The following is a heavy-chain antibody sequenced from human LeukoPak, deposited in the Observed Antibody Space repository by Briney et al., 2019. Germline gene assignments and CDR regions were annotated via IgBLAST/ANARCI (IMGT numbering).Heavy chain of an antibody. Sequence: GGSLRLSCAASGFTFSSYAMHWVRQAPGKGLEWVAVISYDGSNKYYADSVKGRFTISRDNSKNTLYLQMNSLRAEDTAVYYCARAPENSSSWYSDYWGQGTLVTVSS. CDR1: GFTFSSYA. CDR3: ARAPENSSSWYSDY. V-gene: IGHV3-30*04. CDR2: ISYDGSNK. J-gene: IGHJ4*02. D-gene: IGHD6-13*01.